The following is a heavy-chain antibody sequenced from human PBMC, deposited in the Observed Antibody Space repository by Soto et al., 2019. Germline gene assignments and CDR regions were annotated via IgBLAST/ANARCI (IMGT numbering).Heavy chain of an antibody. J-gene: IGHJ4*02. Sequence: EVQLVESGGGLVQPGESLRLSCAASGFTFDDYAMHWVRQAPGKGLEWVSGISWNSGKIGYADSVTGRFTISRDNANNFLYLQMNSLRPEDTALYYFAKEIVGAINYWGQGILVTVSS. CDR1: GFTFDDYA. CDR2: ISWNSGKI. D-gene: IGHD1-26*01. CDR3: AKEIVGAINY. V-gene: IGHV3-9*01.